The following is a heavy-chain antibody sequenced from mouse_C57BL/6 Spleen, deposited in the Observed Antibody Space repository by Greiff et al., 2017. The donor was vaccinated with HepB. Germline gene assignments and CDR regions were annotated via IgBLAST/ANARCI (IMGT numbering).Heavy chain of an antibody. CDR1: GYTFTSYW. V-gene: IGHV1-50*01. CDR3: ARERGSMMVTTDYAMDY. CDR2: IDPSDSYT. D-gene: IGHD2-3*01. J-gene: IGHJ4*01. Sequence: QVQLQQPGAELVKPGASVKLSCKASGYTFTSYWMQWVKQRPGQGLEWIGEIDPSDSYTNYNQKFKGKATLTVDTSSSTAYMQLSSLTSEDSAVYYCARERGSMMVTTDYAMDYWGQGTSVTVSS.